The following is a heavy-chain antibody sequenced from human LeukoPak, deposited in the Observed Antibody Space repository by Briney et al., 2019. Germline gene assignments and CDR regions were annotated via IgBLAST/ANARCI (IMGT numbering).Heavy chain of an antibody. V-gene: IGHV3-23*01. CDR2: ISGSGGST. D-gene: IGHD3-10*01. CDR1: GFTFSSYA. Sequence: PGGSLRLSCAASGFTFSSYAMSWVRQAPEKGLEWVSAISGSGGSTYYADSVKGRFTISRDNSKNTLFLQMNSLRAEDTAVYYCAKGWYGSGSYYPPYNWFDPWGQGTLVTVSS. J-gene: IGHJ5*02. CDR3: AKGWYGSGSYYPPYNWFDP.